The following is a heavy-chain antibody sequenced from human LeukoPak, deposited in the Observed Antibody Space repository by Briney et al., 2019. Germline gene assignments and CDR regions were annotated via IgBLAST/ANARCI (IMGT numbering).Heavy chain of an antibody. CDR1: GGSFSGYY. D-gene: IGHD6-13*01. Sequence: SETLSLTCAVYGGSFSGYYWSWIRQPPGKGLEWIGEINHSGSTNYNPSLKSRVTISVDTSKNQFSLKLSSVTAADTAVYYCATGIAAARRWFDPWGQGTLVTVSS. CDR2: INHSGST. V-gene: IGHV4-34*01. CDR3: ATGIAAARRWFDP. J-gene: IGHJ5*02.